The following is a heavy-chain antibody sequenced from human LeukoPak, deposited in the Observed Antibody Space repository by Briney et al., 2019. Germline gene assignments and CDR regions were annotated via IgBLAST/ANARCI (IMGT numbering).Heavy chain of an antibody. J-gene: IGHJ4*02. CDR2: IYYSGST. V-gene: IGHV4-59*06. D-gene: IGHD6-6*01. CDR1: GGSISSYY. CDR3: AREDDSSSSILDY. Sequence: SETLSLTCTVSGGSISSYYWSWIRQHPGKGLEWIGYIYYSGSTYYNPSLKSRVTISVDTSKNQFSLKLSSVTAADTAVYYCAREDDSSSSILDYWGQGTLVTVSS.